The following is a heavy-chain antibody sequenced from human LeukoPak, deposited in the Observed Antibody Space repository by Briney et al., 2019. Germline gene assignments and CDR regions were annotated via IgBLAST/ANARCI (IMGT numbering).Heavy chain of an antibody. CDR1: GFTVSSNY. CDR3: ARPLFQWELFAFDI. Sequence: GGSLRLSCAASGFTVSSNYMSWVRQAPGKGLEWVSVIYSGGSTYYADSVKGRFTISRDSSKNTLYLQMNSLRAEDTAVYYCARPLFQWELFAFDIWGQGTMVTVSS. CDR2: IYSGGST. J-gene: IGHJ3*02. D-gene: IGHD1-26*01. V-gene: IGHV3-53*01.